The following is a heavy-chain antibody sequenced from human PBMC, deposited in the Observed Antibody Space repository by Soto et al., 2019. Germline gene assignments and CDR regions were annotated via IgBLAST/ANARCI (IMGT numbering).Heavy chain of an antibody. D-gene: IGHD1-26*01. CDR2: ISGSGFKK. Sequence: VGSLRLSCAASGFIFENFGMSWVRQAPGKGLEWISSISGSGFKKYYADSVKSRFTISRDNSKSTVYLELNNLSAEDTAVYHCAKNQGVELVPLATVDCFDPWGQGSVVTVSS. V-gene: IGHV3-23*01. CDR1: GFIFENFG. J-gene: IGHJ5*02. CDR3: AKNQGVELVPLATVDCFDP.